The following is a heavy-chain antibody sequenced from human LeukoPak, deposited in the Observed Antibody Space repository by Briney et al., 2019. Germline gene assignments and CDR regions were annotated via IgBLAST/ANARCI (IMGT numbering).Heavy chain of an antibody. CDR3: AKGRSRSGPDY. D-gene: IGHD2-15*01. CDR2: IGGGGGST. Sequence: GGSLRLSCAASGFTFSNYAMSWVRQAPGKGREWVSAIGGGGGSTYYADSVKGRFTISRDNSKNTLYLQMNSLRAEDTALYYCAKGRSRSGPDYWGQGALVTVSS. CDR1: GFTFSNYA. V-gene: IGHV3-23*01. J-gene: IGHJ4*02.